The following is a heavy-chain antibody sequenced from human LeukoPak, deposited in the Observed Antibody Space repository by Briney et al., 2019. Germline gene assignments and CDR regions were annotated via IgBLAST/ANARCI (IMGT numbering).Heavy chain of an antibody. CDR3: ARGRSSYGMDV. Sequence: PSETLSLTCAVYGGSFSGYYWSWLRQPPGKGLEWIGEINHSGSTNYNPPLKSRVTISVDTSKNQFSLKLSSVTAADTAVYYCARGRSSYGMDVWGKGTTVTVSS. V-gene: IGHV4-34*01. J-gene: IGHJ6*04. CDR2: INHSGST. CDR1: GGSFSGYY.